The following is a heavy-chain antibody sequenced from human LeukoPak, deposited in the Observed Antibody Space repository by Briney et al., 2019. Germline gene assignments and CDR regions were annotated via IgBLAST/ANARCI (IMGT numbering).Heavy chain of an antibody. J-gene: IGHJ4*02. CDR2: ISYDGSNK. V-gene: IGHV3-30*03. CDR3: ARDSSKLRPRGFDY. Sequence: PGRSLRLSCAASGFTFSSYGMHWVRQAPGKGLEWVAVISYDGSNKYYADSVKGRFTISRDNSKNTLYLQMNSLRAEDTAVYSCARDSSKLRPRGFDYWGQGTLVTVSS. CDR1: GFTFSSYG. D-gene: IGHD1-7*01.